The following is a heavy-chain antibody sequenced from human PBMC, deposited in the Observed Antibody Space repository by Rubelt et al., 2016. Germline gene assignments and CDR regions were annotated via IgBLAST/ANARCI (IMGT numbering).Heavy chain of an antibody. CDR3: AKDHVSVGASTH. CDR1: GYTFTSYG. J-gene: IGHJ4*02. CDR2: ISAYNGNT. Sequence: QVQLVQSGAEVKKPGASVKVSCKASGYTFTSYGITWVRQAPGQGLEWMGWISAYNGNTNYAQKIQGRVTMTTDTSTNTAYMELRSRRSDDTAVYYCAKDHVSVGASTHWGQGTLVTVSS. V-gene: IGHV1-18*01. D-gene: IGHD1-26*01.